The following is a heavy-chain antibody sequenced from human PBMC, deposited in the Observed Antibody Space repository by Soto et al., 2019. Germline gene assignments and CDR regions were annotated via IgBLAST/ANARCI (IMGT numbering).Heavy chain of an antibody. V-gene: IGHV4-39*01. CDR3: ARSSYYYDSSGYFFSWFDP. D-gene: IGHD3-22*01. CDR2: IYYSGNT. CDR1: GGSISSSSYY. J-gene: IGHJ5*02. Sequence: PSETLSLTCTVSGGSISSSSYYWGWIRQPPGKGLEWIGSIYYSGNTYYNPSLKSRVTMSVDTAKNQFSLRLSSVTAADTAVYYCARSSYYYDSSGYFFSWFDPWGQGTLVTVSS.